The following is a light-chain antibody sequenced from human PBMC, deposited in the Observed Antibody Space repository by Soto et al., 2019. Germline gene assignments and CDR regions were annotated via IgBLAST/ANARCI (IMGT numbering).Light chain of an antibody. V-gene: IGLV1-40*01. J-gene: IGLJ2*01. CDR1: SSNIGAGYD. Sequence: QSVLTQPPSVSGAPGQRVTISCTGSSSNIGAGYDVHWYQQLPGTAPKLLIYGNSNRPSGVPDRFSGSKSGTSASLAITGRQAEDEADYYCQSYDSSLSGFVVLGGGTKLTVL. CDR3: QSYDSSLSGFVV. CDR2: GNS.